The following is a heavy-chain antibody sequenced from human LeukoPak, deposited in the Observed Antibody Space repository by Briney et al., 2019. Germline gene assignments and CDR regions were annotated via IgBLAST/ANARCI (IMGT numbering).Heavy chain of an antibody. CDR2: INHSGST. Sequence: PSEILSLTCAVYGGSFSGYYWSWIRQPPGKGLEWIGEINHSGSTNYNPSLKSRVTISVDTSKNQFSLKLSSVTAADTAVYYCARGQRVVPGGMFYFYHWGQGTLVTVSS. CDR1: GGSFSGYY. CDR3: ARGQRVVPGGMFYFYH. D-gene: IGHD2-2*01. V-gene: IGHV4-34*01. J-gene: IGHJ4*02.